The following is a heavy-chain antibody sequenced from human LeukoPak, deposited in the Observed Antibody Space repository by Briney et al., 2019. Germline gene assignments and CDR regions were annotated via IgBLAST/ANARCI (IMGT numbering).Heavy chain of an antibody. CDR1: GFTLSSYA. Sequence: PGGSLRLSCAASGFTLSSYAMSWVRQAPGKGLEWVSAISDSGNTYHADSVKGRFTISRDNAKNSLYLQMNSLRAEDTAVYYCAELGMIGGVWGKGTTVTISS. J-gene: IGHJ6*04. V-gene: IGHV3-23*01. CDR3: AELGMIGGV. D-gene: IGHD3-10*02. CDR2: ISDSGNT.